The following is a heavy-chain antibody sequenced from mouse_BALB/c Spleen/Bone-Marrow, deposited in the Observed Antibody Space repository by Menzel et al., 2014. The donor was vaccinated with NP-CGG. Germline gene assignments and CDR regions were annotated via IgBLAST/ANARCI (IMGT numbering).Heavy chain of an antibody. CDR1: GYTFTSYW. Sequence: VQRVESGAELVKPGASVKLSCKASGYTFTSYWMHWVKQRPGQGLEWIGGINPSNGRTNYNEKFKSKATLTVDKSSSTAYMQLSSLTSEDSAVYYCARYLHYYGSSYGYFDVWGAGTTVTVSS. J-gene: IGHJ1*01. V-gene: IGHV1S81*02. D-gene: IGHD1-1*01. CDR3: ARYLHYYGSSYGYFDV. CDR2: INPSNGRT.